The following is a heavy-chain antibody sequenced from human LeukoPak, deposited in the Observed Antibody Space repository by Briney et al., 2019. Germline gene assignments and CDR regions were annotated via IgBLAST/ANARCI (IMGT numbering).Heavy chain of an antibody. J-gene: IGHJ4*02. CDR3: ARPYIVVVPGY. D-gene: IGHD2-2*01. V-gene: IGHV3-21*01. Sequence: KTGGSLRLSCAASGFTFSSYSMNWVRQAPGKGLEWVSSISSSSSYIYYADSVRGRFTISRDNAKNSLYLQMNSLRAEDTAVYYCARPYIVVVPGYWGQGTLVTVSS. CDR2: ISSSSSYI. CDR1: GFTFSSYS.